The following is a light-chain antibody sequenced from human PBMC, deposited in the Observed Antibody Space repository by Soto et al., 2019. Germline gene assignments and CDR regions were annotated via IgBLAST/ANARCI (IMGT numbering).Light chain of an antibody. CDR2: DAS. V-gene: IGKV3D-20*02. CDR1: QSVSSSY. J-gene: IGKJ4*01. Sequence: EIVLTQSPGTLSLSPGERATLSCRASQSVSSSYLAWYQQKPGQAPRLLIFDASNRATGIPVRFSGSGSGTDFTLTISSLQPEDFAVYYCHQRSNWPPTFGGGTKVDI. CDR3: HQRSNWPPT.